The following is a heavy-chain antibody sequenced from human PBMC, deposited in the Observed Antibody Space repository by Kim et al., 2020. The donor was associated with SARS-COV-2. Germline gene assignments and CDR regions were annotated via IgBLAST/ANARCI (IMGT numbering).Heavy chain of an antibody. CDR2: ISSRVDRI. CDR3: ARQGGAVTHLDL. J-gene: IGHJ6*02. V-gene: IGHV3-30*03. CDR1: GFTFNLHA. D-gene: IGHD2-21*02. Sequence: GGSLRLSCQSYGFTFNLHAMHWVRQGPGTGLEWVAFISSRVDRIYYKESLKGRFTISRDNSRGTLFLHMNSLRSDDSATYHCARQGGAVTHLDLWGQGTAVSVSS.